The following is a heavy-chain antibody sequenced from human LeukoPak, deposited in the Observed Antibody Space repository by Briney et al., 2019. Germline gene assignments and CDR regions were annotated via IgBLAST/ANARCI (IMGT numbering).Heavy chain of an antibody. CDR3: ARGGYSSSWYGSFGWYYFDY. CDR2: IYTSGST. V-gene: IGHV4-61*02. J-gene: IGHJ4*02. Sequence: PSETLSLTCTVSGGSISSSSYYWGWIRQPAGTGLEWVGRIYTSGSTNYNPSLKSRVTISVDTSKNQFSLKLSSVTAADTAVYYCARGGYSSSWYGSFGWYYFDYWGQGTLVTVSS. CDR1: GGSISSSSYY. D-gene: IGHD6-13*01.